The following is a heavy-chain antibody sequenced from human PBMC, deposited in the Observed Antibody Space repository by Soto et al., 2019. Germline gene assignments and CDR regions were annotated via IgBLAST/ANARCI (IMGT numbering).Heavy chain of an antibody. CDR2: IYIGGSN. CDR1: GASISDYY. J-gene: IGHJ6*02. V-gene: IGHV4-4*07. CDR3: ARDGIVATSYGMDV. Sequence: KASETLSLTCAVSGASISDYYWTWIRQPAGSGLEWIGRIYIGGSNNYNPSLAGRVTMSVDTSKNQFSLRLTSVTAADTAVYYCARDGIVATSYGMDVWGQGTTVTVSS. D-gene: IGHD5-12*01.